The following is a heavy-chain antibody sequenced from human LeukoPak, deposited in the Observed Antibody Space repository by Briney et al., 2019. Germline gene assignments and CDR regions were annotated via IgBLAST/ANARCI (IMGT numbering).Heavy chain of an antibody. V-gene: IGHV3-30*18. Sequence: GRSLRLSCAASGFTFSSYGMHWVRQAPGKGLEWVAVISYDGSNKYYADSVKGRFTISRDNSKNTLYLRMNSLRAEDTAVYYCAKDLGYCSGGSCYVFDYWGQGTLVTVSS. CDR2: ISYDGSNK. D-gene: IGHD2-15*01. CDR1: GFTFSSYG. J-gene: IGHJ4*02. CDR3: AKDLGYCSGGSCYVFDY.